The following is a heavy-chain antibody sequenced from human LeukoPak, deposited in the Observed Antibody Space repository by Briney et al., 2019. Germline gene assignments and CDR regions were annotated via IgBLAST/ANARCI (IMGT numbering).Heavy chain of an antibody. J-gene: IGHJ2*01. Sequence: SETLSLTCTVSGGSISSGSYYWSWIRQPAGKGLEWIGRIYTSGSTNYNPSLTSRVTISVDTSKNQFSLKLSSVTAADTAVYYCARDHCGGSCKQWYFDLWGRGTLVTVSS. V-gene: IGHV4-61*02. CDR3: ARDHCGGSCKQWYFDL. CDR2: IYTSGST. D-gene: IGHD2-15*01. CDR1: GGSISSGSYY.